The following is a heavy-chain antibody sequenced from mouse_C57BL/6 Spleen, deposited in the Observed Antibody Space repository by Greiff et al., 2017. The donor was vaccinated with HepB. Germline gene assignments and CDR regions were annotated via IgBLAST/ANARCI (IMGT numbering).Heavy chain of an antibody. D-gene: IGHD1-1*01. CDR2: IDPETGGT. CDR1: GYTFTDYE. J-gene: IGHJ2*01. CDR3: TRSGSDYDGSRYAFDY. V-gene: IGHV1-15*01. Sequence: VQLQQSGAELVRPGASVTLSCKASGYTFTDYEMHWVKQTPVHGLEWIGAIDPETGGTAYNQKFQGKAILTADKSSSTAYMELRSLTSEDSAVYYCTRSGSDYDGSRYAFDYWGQGTTLTVSS.